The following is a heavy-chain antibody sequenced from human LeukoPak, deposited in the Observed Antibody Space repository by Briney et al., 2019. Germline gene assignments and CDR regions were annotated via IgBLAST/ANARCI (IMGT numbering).Heavy chain of an antibody. Sequence: PSETLSLSCTVSGGSIANYYWSWIRQPPGKGLEWIASIYNNGNADYNPSLKSRVTISVDTSKNQFSLNLSSVTAADTAMYYSARVARAAGLDSWGERTPLSASS. J-gene: IGHJ4*02. V-gene: IGHV4-59*01. CDR2: IYNNGNA. CDR1: GGSIANYY. D-gene: IGHD6-13*01. CDR3: ARVARAAGLDS.